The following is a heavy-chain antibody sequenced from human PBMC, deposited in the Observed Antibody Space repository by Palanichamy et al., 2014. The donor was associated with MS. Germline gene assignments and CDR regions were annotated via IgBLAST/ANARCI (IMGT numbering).Heavy chain of an antibody. J-gene: IGHJ4*02. D-gene: IGHD1-26*01. V-gene: IGHV4-39*02. CDR1: GVSISGSQYY. CDR3: ARHSGNYLD. Sequence: QESRPGLVKPSETLSLTCAVSGVSISGSQYYWGWIRQPPGKGLVWIGSLFHSGSTHYNPSLSSRATISVDTSKNHLSLTLSPVIASDTAVYYCARHSGNYLDWGQGSPVTVSS. CDR2: LFHSGST.